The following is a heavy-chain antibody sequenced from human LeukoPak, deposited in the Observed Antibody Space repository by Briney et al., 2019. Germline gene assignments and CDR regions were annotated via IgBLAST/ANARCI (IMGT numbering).Heavy chain of an antibody. CDR2: ISSNGSTI. V-gene: IGHV3-11*04. D-gene: IGHD6-19*01. CDR1: GFTFSDYY. CDR3: ARANIGYMSGWDYYYYYMDV. Sequence: PGGSLRLSCAASGFTFSDYYMSWIRQAPGKGLEWVSCISSNGSTIYYADSVKGRFTISRDNAKNSLYLRMNSVRAEDTAVYYCARANIGYMSGWDYYYYYMDVWGKGTAVTVSS. J-gene: IGHJ6*03.